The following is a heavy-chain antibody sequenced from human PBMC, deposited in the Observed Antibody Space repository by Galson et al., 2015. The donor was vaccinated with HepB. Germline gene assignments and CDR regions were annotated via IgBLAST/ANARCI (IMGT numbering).Heavy chain of an antibody. Sequence: SVKVSCKASGYTFTSYYRHWVRQAPGQGLEWMGIINPSGGSTSYAQKFQGRVTMTRDTSTSTVYMELSSLRSEDTAVYHCARGPRPGSYSNYYYYGMDVWGQGTTVTVSS. V-gene: IGHV1-46*01. J-gene: IGHJ6*02. CDR1: GYTFTSYY. CDR3: ARGPRPGSYSNYYYYGMDV. CDR2: INPSGGST. D-gene: IGHD3-10*01.